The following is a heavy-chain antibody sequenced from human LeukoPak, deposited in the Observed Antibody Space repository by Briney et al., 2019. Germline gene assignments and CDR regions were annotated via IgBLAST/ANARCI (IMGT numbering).Heavy chain of an antibody. CDR2: IYSGGST. CDR3: ATTLWD. D-gene: IGHD2-21*01. J-gene: IGHJ4*02. V-gene: IGHV3-66*02. CDR1: GFSFSSYS. Sequence: GGSLRLSCAASGFSFSSYSMNWVRQAPGKGLEWVSVIYSGGSTYYADSVKGRFTISRDNSKNTLYLQMNSLRAEDTAVYYCATTLWDWGQGTLVTVSS.